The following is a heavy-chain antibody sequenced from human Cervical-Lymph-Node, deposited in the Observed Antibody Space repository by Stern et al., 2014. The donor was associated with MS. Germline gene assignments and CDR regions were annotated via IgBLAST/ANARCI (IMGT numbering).Heavy chain of an antibody. CDR3: ARGPSSGWYYFDS. CDR1: GFIFSIYA. Sequence: EMQLVESGEGVVQPGGSLRLSCSASGFIFSIYALHWVRQAPGKGLEYLSAITRNGVATYYADSVKGRFTISRDNSKSTLYLQMDGLRPEDTAVYYCARGPSSGWYYFDSWGQGTLVTVSS. CDR2: ITRNGVAT. J-gene: IGHJ4*02. D-gene: IGHD6-19*01. V-gene: IGHV3-64*02.